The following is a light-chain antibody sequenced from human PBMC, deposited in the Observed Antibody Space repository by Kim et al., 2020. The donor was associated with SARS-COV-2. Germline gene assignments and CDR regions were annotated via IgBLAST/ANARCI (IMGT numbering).Light chain of an antibody. Sequence: SSELTQDPAVSVALGQTVRITCQGDSLRSYYATWYQQKPGQAPIPVIYGKNNLPSGIPDRFSGSSSGNTASLTITGTQAGDEADYYCNSRDSNDNVVFGGGTKLTVL. CDR2: GKN. CDR3: NSRDSNDNVV. V-gene: IGLV3-19*01. CDR1: SLRSYY. J-gene: IGLJ2*01.